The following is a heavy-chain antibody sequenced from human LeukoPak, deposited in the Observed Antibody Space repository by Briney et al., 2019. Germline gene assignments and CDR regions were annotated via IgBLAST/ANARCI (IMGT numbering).Heavy chain of an antibody. CDR1: GGSISSYY. J-gene: IGHJ6*02. CDR3: ARVRGSSSWSYYYYGMDV. CDR2: IYYSGST. V-gene: IGHV4-59*01. Sequence: SEILSLTCTVSGGSISSYYWSWIRQPPGKGLEWIGYIYYSGSTNYNPSLKSRVTISVDTSKNQFSLKLSSVTAADTAVYYCARVRGSSSWSYYYYGMDVWGQGTTVTVSS. D-gene: IGHD6-13*01.